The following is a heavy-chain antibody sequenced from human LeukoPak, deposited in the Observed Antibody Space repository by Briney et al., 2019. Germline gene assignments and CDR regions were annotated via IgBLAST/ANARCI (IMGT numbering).Heavy chain of an antibody. V-gene: IGHV1-24*01. Sequence: ASVKVSCKGSGYTLTELSMHWVRQAPGKGLEWMGGFDPEDGETIYAQKFQGRVTMTEDTSTDTAYMELSSLRSEDTAVYYCATRNPGIAAAGIPRDAFDIWGQGTMVTVSS. D-gene: IGHD6-13*01. CDR2: FDPEDGET. CDR1: GYTLTELS. J-gene: IGHJ3*02. CDR3: ATRNPGIAAAGIPRDAFDI.